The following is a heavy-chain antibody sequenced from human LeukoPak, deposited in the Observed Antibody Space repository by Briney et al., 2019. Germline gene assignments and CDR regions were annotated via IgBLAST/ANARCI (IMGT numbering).Heavy chain of an antibody. V-gene: IGHV4-59*01. Sequence: SETLSLTCTVSGGSINSYYWSWIRQPPGKGLEWIGYIYYSGSTSYNPSLKSRVTISVDTSENQFFLKLRTVTTADTAVYYCARAQYSSTSNDYWGQGTLVTVSS. J-gene: IGHJ4*02. CDR3: ARAQYSSTSNDY. CDR1: GGSINSYY. D-gene: IGHD6-13*01. CDR2: IYYSGST.